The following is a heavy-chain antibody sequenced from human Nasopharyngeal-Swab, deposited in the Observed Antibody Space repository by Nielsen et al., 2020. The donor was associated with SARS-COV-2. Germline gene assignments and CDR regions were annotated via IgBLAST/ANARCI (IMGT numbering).Heavy chain of an antibody. V-gene: IGHV4-59*11. CDR1: GVSITRQY. J-gene: IGHJ5*02. CDR3: AKEGTTGWFGP. CDR2: ISHNSGT. D-gene: IGHD1-1*01. Sequence: SETLSLTCTVSGVSITRQYWSWIRQPPGKGLEWIGFISHNSGTSYNPSLKSRVTMFLDTSKTQFSLRLRSVTAADTAVYYCAKEGTTGWFGPWGQGTLVTVSS.